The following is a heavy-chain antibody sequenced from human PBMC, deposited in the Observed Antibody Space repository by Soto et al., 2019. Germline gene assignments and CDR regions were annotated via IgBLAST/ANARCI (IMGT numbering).Heavy chain of an antibody. CDR3: ARSIVVVTAADY. CDR1: GYTYTSDA. CDR2: INAGNGNT. Sequence: VSVKGSCKASGYTYTSDAVHWVRKAPGQRLEWMGWINAGNGNTKYSQKFQGRVTITRDTSASTAYMELSSLRSEDTAVYYCARSIVVVTAADYWGQGTLVTVSS. J-gene: IGHJ4*02. D-gene: IGHD2-21*02. V-gene: IGHV1-3*01.